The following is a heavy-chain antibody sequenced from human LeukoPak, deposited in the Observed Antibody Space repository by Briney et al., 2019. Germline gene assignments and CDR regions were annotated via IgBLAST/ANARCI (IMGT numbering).Heavy chain of an antibody. V-gene: IGHV4-34*01. CDR3: ARYYSGLDY. CDR2: INHSGST. J-gene: IGHJ4*02. CDR1: GGSFSGYY. Sequence: PSETLSLTCAVYGGSFSGYYWGWIRQPPGKGLEWIGEINHSGSTNYNPSLKSRVTISVDTSKNQFSLKLTSVTAADTAVYYCARYYSGLDYWGQGIQVTVSS. D-gene: IGHD3-10*01.